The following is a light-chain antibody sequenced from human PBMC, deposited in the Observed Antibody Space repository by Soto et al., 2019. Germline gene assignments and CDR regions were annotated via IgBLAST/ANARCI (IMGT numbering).Light chain of an antibody. CDR3: QSYDSSLSGYV. V-gene: IGLV2-14*01. CDR1: SSDVGGYNY. J-gene: IGLJ1*01. Sequence: QSALTQPASVSGSPGQSITISCTGTSSDVGGYNYVSWYQQHPGKAPKLIIYEVSNRPSGVSNRFSGSKSGTSASLAIAGLQAEDEGDYYCQSYDSSLSGYVFGTGTKLTVL. CDR2: EVS.